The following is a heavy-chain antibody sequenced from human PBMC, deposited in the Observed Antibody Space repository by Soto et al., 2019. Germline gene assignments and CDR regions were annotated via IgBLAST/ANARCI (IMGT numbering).Heavy chain of an antibody. J-gene: IGHJ4*02. D-gene: IGHD4-17*01. CDR2: ISGSGGST. Sequence: GGSLRLSCAASGFTFSSYAMSWVRQAPGKGLEWVSAISGSGGSTYYADSVKGRFTISRDNSKNTLYLQMNSLRAEDTAVYYCAKDASTTVTELQVPLFDYWGQGTLVTVSS. CDR1: GFTFSSYA. V-gene: IGHV3-23*01. CDR3: AKDASTTVTELQVPLFDY.